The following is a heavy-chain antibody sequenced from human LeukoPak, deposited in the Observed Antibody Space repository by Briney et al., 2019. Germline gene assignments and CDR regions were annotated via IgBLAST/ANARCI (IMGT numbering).Heavy chain of an antibody. Sequence: SETLSLTCTVSGYSISSGYYWGWIRQPPGKGLEWIGSIYHSGSTFDNPSLKSRVTISVDTSKNQFSLKLRSVTAADTAVYYCARTPEGEYIGYFYYYYRAVWGKGPTVTISS. J-gene: IGHJ6*03. CDR2: IYHSGST. CDR1: GYSISSGYY. CDR3: ARTPEGEYIGYFYYYYRAV. D-gene: IGHD2/OR15-2a*01. V-gene: IGHV4-38-2*02.